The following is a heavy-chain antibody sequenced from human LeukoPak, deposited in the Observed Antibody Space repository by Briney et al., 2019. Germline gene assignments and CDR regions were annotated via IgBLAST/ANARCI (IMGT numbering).Heavy chain of an antibody. Sequence: PSETLSLTCTVSGGSISSYYWNWIRQPPGKGLEWIGYIFYSGSTNYNPSLKSRVTISVDTSKNQFSLKLSSVTAADTAVYYCARDRQQLVLNNYYYYYYMDVWGKGTTVTVSS. V-gene: IGHV4-59*01. CDR1: GGSISSYY. CDR2: IFYSGST. J-gene: IGHJ6*03. D-gene: IGHD6-13*01. CDR3: ARDRQQLVLNNYYYYYYMDV.